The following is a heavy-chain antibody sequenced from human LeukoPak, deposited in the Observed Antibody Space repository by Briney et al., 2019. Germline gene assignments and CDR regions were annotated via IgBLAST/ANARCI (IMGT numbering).Heavy chain of an antibody. CDR1: GFTFSSSG. Sequence: GGSLTLSCAPSGFTFSSSGMHWVRQAPGKGLEWVAVISYDGSNKYYADSVKGRFTISRDNSKNTLYLQMNSLRAEDTAVYYCAKGLGSWYGGGHYYGMDVWGQGTTVTVSS. CDR3: AKGLGSWYGGGHYYGMDV. CDR2: ISYDGSNK. D-gene: IGHD6-13*01. J-gene: IGHJ6*02. V-gene: IGHV3-30*18.